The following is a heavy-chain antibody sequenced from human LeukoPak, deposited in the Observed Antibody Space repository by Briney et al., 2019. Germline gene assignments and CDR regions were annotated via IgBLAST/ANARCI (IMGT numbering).Heavy chain of an antibody. CDR2: INAGNGST. J-gene: IGHJ4*02. Sequence: ASVKVSCKASGCTFTSYAMHWVRQAPGQRLEWMGWINAGNGSTKYSQKFQGRVTITRDTSASTAYMELSSLRSEDTAVYYCARAVGYCSSTSCWPFDYWGQGTLVTVSS. V-gene: IGHV1-3*01. CDR3: ARAVGYCSSTSCWPFDY. D-gene: IGHD2-2*01. CDR1: GCTFTSYA.